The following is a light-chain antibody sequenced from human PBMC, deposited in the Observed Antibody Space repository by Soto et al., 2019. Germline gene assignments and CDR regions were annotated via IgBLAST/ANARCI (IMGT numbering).Light chain of an antibody. CDR2: EVN. J-gene: IGLJ2*01. CDR1: SSDVGGYNY. V-gene: IGLV2-8*01. CDR3: SSYAGNNLLV. Sequence: QSALTQPPSASGSPGQSVTISCTGTSSDVGGYNYVSWYQQHPGKASRLMIYEVNKRPSGVPYRFSGSKSGNTASLTVSGLQADDEAVYYCSSYAGNNLLVFGGGTKLTGL.